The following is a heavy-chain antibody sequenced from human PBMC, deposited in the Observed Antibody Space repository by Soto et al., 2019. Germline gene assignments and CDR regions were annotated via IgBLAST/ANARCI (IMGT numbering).Heavy chain of an antibody. CDR1: GFTFSNYG. D-gene: IGHD6-19*01. CDR2: IWYDGSNK. Sequence: QVQLVESGGGVVQPGRSLRLSCAASGFTFSNYGMHWVRQAPGKGLEWVAVIWYDGSNKYYADSVKGRFTISRDNSKNTLYLQMNSLRAEDTAVYFCARDTRIEKWLAPRGDCDYWGQGTLVTVSS. CDR3: ARDTRIEKWLAPRGDCDY. V-gene: IGHV3-33*01. J-gene: IGHJ4*02.